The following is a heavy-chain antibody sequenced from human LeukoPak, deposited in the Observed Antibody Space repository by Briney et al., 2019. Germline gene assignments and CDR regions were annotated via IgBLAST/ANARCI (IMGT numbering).Heavy chain of an antibody. CDR1: GFTFSSYS. J-gene: IGHJ4*02. CDR3: ARCTTGKTFGSLREIKKSREIDY. Sequence: GGSLRLSCAASGFTFSSYSMNWVRQAPGKGLEWVSSISSSSSYIHYADSVRGRFTISRDNAKNPLFLQMNSLRGEDTAVYYCARCTTGKTFGSLREIKKSREIDYWGQGTLVTVSS. D-gene: IGHD1-1*01. V-gene: IGHV3-21*01. CDR2: ISSSSSYI.